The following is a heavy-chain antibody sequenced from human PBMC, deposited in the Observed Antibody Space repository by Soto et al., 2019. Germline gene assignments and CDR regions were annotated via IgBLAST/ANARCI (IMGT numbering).Heavy chain of an antibody. D-gene: IGHD2-15*01. CDR2: IIPILGIA. J-gene: IGHJ6*03. V-gene: IGHV1-69*02. CDR3: ARVVVVGYCDDGFDHYYYIDV. Sequence: QVQLVQSGAEVKKPGSSVKVSCKASGGTFSSYTISWVRQAPGQGLEWMGRIIPILGIANYAQKFQGRVTITADKSTCTAYIKQNSLRSEDTAAYYCARVVVVGYCDDGFDHYYYIDVWGKGITDTASS. CDR1: GGTFSSYT.